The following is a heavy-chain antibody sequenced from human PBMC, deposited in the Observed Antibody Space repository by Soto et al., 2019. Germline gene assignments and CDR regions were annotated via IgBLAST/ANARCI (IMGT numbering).Heavy chain of an antibody. CDR2: IYYSGRT. D-gene: IGHD3-10*01. CDR3: ARYRELLDAFDI. V-gene: IGHV4-31*03. J-gene: IGHJ3*02. CDR1: GGSISSGGDY. Sequence: QVQLQESGPGLVKPSQTLSLTCTVSGGSISSGGDYWSWIRQHPGKGLESIGYIYYSGRTYYTPSLKSRVTISVDTSKNQFSLKLSSVTAADTAVYYCARYRELLDAFDIWGQGTMVTVSS.